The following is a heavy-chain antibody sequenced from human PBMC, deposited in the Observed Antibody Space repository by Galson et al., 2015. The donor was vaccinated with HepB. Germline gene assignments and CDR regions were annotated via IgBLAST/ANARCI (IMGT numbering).Heavy chain of an antibody. V-gene: IGHV3-11*01. CDR2: ITANGRSV. D-gene: IGHD6-13*01. CDR3: ARDEAAAGTAFDV. Sequence: SLRLSCATSGLTFTDHYMSWIRQAPGEGLEWISYITANGRSVSYADSVKGRFTISRDNAKNSLFLQMNSLRAEDTAIYYCARDEAAAGTAFDVWGQGTVVTVSS. CDR1: GLTFTDHY. J-gene: IGHJ3*01.